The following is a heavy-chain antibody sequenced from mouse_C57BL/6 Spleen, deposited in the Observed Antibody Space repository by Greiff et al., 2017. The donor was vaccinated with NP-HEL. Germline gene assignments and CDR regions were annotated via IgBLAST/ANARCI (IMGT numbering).Heavy chain of an antibody. CDR1: GYTFTRSW. D-gene: IGHD2-1*01. J-gene: IGHJ1*03. CDR3: ARGIYYGNYAGYFDV. Sequence: QVQLQQPGAELVRPGSSVKLSCKASGYTFTRSWLPWVQPRPIPGLEWIVNLAPSASASHYNHKFKDKATLTVDKSSSTAYMQLSSRTSEDSAVYYCARGIYYGNYAGYFDVWGTGTTVTVSS. V-gene: IGHV1-52*01. CDR2: LAPSASAS.